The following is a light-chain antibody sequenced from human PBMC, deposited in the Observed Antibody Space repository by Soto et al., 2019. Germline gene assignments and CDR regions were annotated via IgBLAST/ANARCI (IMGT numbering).Light chain of an antibody. J-gene: IGKJ1*01. CDR1: ESVRHNNGYNY. Sequence: DIVMTQSPLSLPVIPGEPASISCSSSESVRHNNGYNYLDWYLQKPGQSPQLLIYLGSNRASGVPDRFSGSGSGTDFTLKISRVEAEDVGVYYCMQGVQTPPITFGQGTKVDI. V-gene: IGKV2-28*01. CDR2: LGS. CDR3: MQGVQTPPIT.